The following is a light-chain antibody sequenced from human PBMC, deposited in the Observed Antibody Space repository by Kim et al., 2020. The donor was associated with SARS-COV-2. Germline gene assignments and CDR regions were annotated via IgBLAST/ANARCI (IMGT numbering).Light chain of an antibody. CDR1: QSVSSS. J-gene: IGKJ4*01. V-gene: IGKV3-11*01. Sequence: EVVLTQSPATLSLSPGETATLSCRASQSVSSSLAWYQQKPGQAPRLLIYEASNRATGIPARFSGSGSGTDFTLTISSLEAEDFAVYYCQQRSNWPPSLTFGGGTKVEI. CDR3: QQRSNWPPSLT. CDR2: EAS.